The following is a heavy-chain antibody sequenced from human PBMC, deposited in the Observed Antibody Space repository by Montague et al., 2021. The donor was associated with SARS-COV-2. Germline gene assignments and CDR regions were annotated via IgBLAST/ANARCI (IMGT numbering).Heavy chain of an antibody. V-gene: IGHV6-1*01. CDR2: TYYGSSWNT. D-gene: IGHD1-7*01. CDR3: ARGWNYAFDI. Sequence: CAISGDSVSGNRRAWKWHRQSPSRRLEWLGRTYYGSSWNTDYAVSVKSRITISPDTSKNQFSLHLNSVTPEDTAVYYCARGWNYAFDIWSQGTMVTVSS. J-gene: IGHJ3*02. CDR1: GDSVSGNRRA.